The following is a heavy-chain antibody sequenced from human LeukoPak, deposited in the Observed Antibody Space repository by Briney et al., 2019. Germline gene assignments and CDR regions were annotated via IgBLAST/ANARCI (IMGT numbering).Heavy chain of an antibody. V-gene: IGHV3-23*01. CDR2: ISGSGGST. J-gene: IGHJ4*02. Sequence: GGSLRLSCAASGFTFSSYAMSWVRQAPGKGLEWVSAISGSGGSTYYADSVKGRFTISRDNSKNTLYLQMNSLRAEDTAVYYCANQGMVRGVHFDYWGQGTLVTVSS. D-gene: IGHD3-10*01. CDR3: ANQGMVRGVHFDY. CDR1: GFTFSSYA.